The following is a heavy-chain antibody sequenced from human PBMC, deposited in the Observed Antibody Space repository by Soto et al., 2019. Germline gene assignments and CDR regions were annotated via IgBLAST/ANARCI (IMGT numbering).Heavy chain of an antibody. CDR1: GGSISSSSYY. CDR2: IYYSGST. J-gene: IGHJ5*02. Sequence: SETLSLTCTVSGGSISSSSYYWNWIRQHPGKGLEWIGYIYYSGSTYYNPSLKSRVTISVDTSKNQFSLRLSSVTAADTAVYYCARAYYDTSGYSLDPWGQGTLVTVSS. V-gene: IGHV4-31*03. D-gene: IGHD3-22*01. CDR3: ARAYYDTSGYSLDP.